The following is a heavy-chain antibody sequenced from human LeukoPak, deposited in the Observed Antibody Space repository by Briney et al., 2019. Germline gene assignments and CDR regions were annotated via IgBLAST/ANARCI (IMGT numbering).Heavy chain of an antibody. Sequence: GGSLRLSCAASGFTFSSYGMHWVRQAPGKGLERVAVIWYDGSNKYYADSVKGRFTISKDNSKNTLYLQMNSLRAEDTAVYYCARRRGYSGYDLDYWGQGTLVTVSS. CDR1: GFTFSSYG. J-gene: IGHJ4*02. D-gene: IGHD5-12*01. V-gene: IGHV3-33*01. CDR3: ARRRGYSGYDLDY. CDR2: IWYDGSNK.